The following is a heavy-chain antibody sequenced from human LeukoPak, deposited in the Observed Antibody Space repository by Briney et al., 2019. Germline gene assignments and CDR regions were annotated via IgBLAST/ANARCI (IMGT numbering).Heavy chain of an antibody. Sequence: GASLKISCKGSGYRFTSYWIVWVRQMPGKGLEWMGIIYPGDSDIRYSPSFEGQVTIAADKSISTAYLQWSSLKASDTAMYYCARRHMITFGGVIVDYFDYWGQGTLVTVSS. D-gene: IGHD3-16*02. V-gene: IGHV5-51*01. J-gene: IGHJ4*02. CDR1: GYRFTSYW. CDR3: ARRHMITFGGVIVDYFDY. CDR2: IYPGDSDI.